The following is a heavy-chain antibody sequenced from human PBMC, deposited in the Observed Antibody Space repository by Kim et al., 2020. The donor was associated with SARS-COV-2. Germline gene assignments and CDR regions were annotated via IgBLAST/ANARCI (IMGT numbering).Heavy chain of an antibody. CDR1: GGSISSSSYY. V-gene: IGHV4-39*01. Sequence: SETLSLTCTVSGGSISSSSYYWGWIRQPPGKGLEWIGSIYYSGSTYYNPSLKSRVTISVDTSKNQFSLKLSSVTAADTAVYYCASRRRGKITMVQGVILGNDYWGQGTLVTVSS. D-gene: IGHD3-10*01. J-gene: IGHJ4*02. CDR2: IYYSGST. CDR3: ASRRRGKITMVQGVILGNDY.